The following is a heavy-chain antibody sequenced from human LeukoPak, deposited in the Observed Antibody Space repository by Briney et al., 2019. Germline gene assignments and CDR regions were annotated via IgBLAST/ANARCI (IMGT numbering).Heavy chain of an antibody. V-gene: IGHV4-59*01. Sequence: SETLSLTCTVSGGSISSYYWSWIRQPPGKGLEWIGYIYYSGSTNYNPSLKSRVTISVDTSKNQFSLKLSSVTAADTAVYYCARAVVTTPLFFQHWGQGTLVTVSS. J-gene: IGHJ1*01. D-gene: IGHD2-21*02. CDR2: IYYSGST. CDR1: GGSISSYY. CDR3: ARAVVTTPLFFQH.